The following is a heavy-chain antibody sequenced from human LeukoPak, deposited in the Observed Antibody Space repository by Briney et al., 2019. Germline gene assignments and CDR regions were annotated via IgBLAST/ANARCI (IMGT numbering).Heavy chain of an antibody. V-gene: IGHV1-8*02. D-gene: IGHD3-22*01. CDR3: ARGRNSVVRKPGASYYYYMDV. CDR1: GYTFTSYD. J-gene: IGHJ6*03. Sequence: GASVKVSCKASGYTFTSYDISWARQATGRGLEWMGWMNPNSGNTGYAQKFQGRGTMTRNTSISTAYMELSSLRSEDTAVYYCARGRNSVVRKPGASYYYYMDVWGKGTTVTVSS. CDR2: MNPNSGNT.